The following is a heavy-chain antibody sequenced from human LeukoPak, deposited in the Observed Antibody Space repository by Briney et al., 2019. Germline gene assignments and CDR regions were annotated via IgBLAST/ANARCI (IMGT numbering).Heavy chain of an antibody. CDR1: GFTFSSYA. J-gene: IGHJ6*02. CDR2: ISYDGSNK. V-gene: IGHV3-30-3*02. D-gene: IGHD3-3*01. CDR3: AKSTDFWRPAGYGMDV. Sequence: GGSLRLSCAASGFTFSSYAMHWVRQAPGKGLEWVAVISYDGSNKYYADSVKGRFTISRDNSKNTLYLQMNSLRAEDTAVYYCAKSTDFWRPAGYGMDVWGQGTTVTVSS.